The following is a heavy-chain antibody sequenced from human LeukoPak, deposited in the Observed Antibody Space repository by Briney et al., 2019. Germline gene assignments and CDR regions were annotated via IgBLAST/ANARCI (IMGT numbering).Heavy chain of an antibody. CDR2: ISGSGGST. J-gene: IGHJ4*02. CDR1: GFTFSSYA. D-gene: IGHD3-22*01. Sequence: HPGGSLRLSCAASGFTFSSYATSWVRQAPGKGLEWVSAISGSGGSTYYADSVKGRFTISRDNSKNTLYLQMNSLRAEDTAVYYCAKDSSDSSGHYWGQGTLVTVSS. CDR3: AKDSSDSSGHY. V-gene: IGHV3-23*01.